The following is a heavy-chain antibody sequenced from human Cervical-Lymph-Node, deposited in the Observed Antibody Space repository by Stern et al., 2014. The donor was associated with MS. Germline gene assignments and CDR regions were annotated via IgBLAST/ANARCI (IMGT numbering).Heavy chain of an antibody. CDR3: AIIEGWNGMDV. CDR1: GYNFTTYY. V-gene: IGHV1-46*01. J-gene: IGHJ6*02. Sequence: EQLVESGAEVKKPGASVRLSCKASGYNFTTYYMHWVRQAPGQGLEGMGIINPRGGRTSYAQKFLGRVIMTRDTSTSTVYMELSSLRSEDTAVYYCAIIEGWNGMDVWGQGTTVIASS. CDR2: INPRGGRT. D-gene: IGHD1-26*01.